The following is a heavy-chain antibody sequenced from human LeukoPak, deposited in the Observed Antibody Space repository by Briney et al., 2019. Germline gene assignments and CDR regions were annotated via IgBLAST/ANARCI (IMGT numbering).Heavy chain of an antibody. CDR3: ARHERANGFDP. V-gene: IGHV4-39*01. Sequence: PSETLSLTCTVSGGSISSSSYYWGWIRQPPGKGLEWIGSLYYSGSTYYNPSLRSRVTISVDTSKNQFSLKLSSVTAADTAVYYCARHERANGFDPWGQGTLVTVSS. CDR2: LYYSGST. CDR1: GGSISSSSYY. D-gene: IGHD6-25*01. J-gene: IGHJ5*02.